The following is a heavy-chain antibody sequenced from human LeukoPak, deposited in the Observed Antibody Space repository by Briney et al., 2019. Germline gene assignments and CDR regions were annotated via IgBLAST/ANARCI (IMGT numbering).Heavy chain of an antibody. V-gene: IGHV3-23*01. CDR2: IGGSDYRT. CDR3: AKFSYDSSGYYDAAPLNS. D-gene: IGHD3-22*01. Sequence: PGGSLRLSCAASGFTFSSSTMTWVRRAPGKGLEWVSLIGGSDYRTYYADSVKGRFTISRDNFKNTLYLQMISLRPEDTAIYYCAKFSYDSSGYYDAAPLNSWGQGTLVTVFS. CDR1: GFTFSSST. J-gene: IGHJ4*02.